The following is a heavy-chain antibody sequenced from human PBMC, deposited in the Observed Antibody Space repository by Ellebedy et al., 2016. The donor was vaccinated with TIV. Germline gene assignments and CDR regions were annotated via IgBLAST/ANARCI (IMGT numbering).Heavy chain of an antibody. V-gene: IGHV4-4*02. J-gene: IGHJ4*02. CDR1: GGSIISTNW. CDR3: ARDGEGRWDY. D-gene: IGHD4-23*01. CDR2: IYHSGYT. Sequence: MPSETLSLTCAVSGGSIISTNWWSWVRQPPGKGLEWIGSIYHSGYTYYSPSLKSRVTMSVDTSKNQFSLRLSSVTAADTAVYYCARDGEGRWDYWGPGTLVTVSS.